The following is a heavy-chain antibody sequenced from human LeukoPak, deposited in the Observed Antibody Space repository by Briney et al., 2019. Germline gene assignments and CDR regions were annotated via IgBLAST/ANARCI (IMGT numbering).Heavy chain of an antibody. CDR3: AKDMRYSSSPGVY. CDR1: GFTFSSYG. V-gene: IGHV3-23*01. Sequence: GGSLRLSCAASGFTFSSYGMIWVRQAPGMGLEWVSGISHSGGSTYYADSVKGRFTISRDNSKNTLYLQMNSLRAEDTAVYYCAKDMRYSSSPGVYWGQGTPVTVSS. D-gene: IGHD6-6*01. J-gene: IGHJ4*02. CDR2: ISHSGGST.